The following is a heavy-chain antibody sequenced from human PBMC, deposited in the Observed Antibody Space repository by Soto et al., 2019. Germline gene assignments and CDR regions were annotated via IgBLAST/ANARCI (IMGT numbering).Heavy chain of an antibody. V-gene: IGHV4-39*01. CDR1: GGSISSYY. CDR3: ARRWGYSFDY. J-gene: IGHJ4*02. D-gene: IGHD7-27*01. Sequence: HLQLQESGPGLVKPSETLSLTCTVSGGSISSYYWGWIRRPPGKGLEWIGSIYYSGSTYYNPSLKSRVTTSVDTSKNQFSLKLSSVTAADTAVYYCARRWGYSFDYWGQGTLVTVSS. CDR2: IYYSGST.